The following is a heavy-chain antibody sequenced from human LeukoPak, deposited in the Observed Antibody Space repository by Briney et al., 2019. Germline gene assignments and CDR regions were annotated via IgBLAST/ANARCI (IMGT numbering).Heavy chain of an antibody. CDR1: GGSFSGYY. V-gene: IGHV4-34*01. Sequence: SETLSLTCVVYGGSFSGYYWSWIRQPPGKGLEWIGEINHSGSTNYNPSLKSRVTISVDTSKNQFSLKLSSVTAADTAVYYCARLDYDFLSGYRFDYWGQGTLVTVSS. J-gene: IGHJ4*02. D-gene: IGHD3-3*01. CDR3: ARLDYDFLSGYRFDY. CDR2: INHSGST.